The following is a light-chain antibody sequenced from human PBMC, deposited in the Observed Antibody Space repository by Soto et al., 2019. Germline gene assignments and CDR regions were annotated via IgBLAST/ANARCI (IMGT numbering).Light chain of an antibody. CDR3: SSYTSSGTFVV. J-gene: IGLJ2*01. Sequence: QSALTQPASVSGSPGQSITISCTGTSSDVGGYNYVSWYQQHPGKAPKLMIYDVSNRPSGVSNRFSGSKSGNTASLATSGLQAEDEADYFCSSYTSSGTFVVFGGGTKVTVL. CDR2: DVS. V-gene: IGLV2-14*01. CDR1: SSDVGGYNY.